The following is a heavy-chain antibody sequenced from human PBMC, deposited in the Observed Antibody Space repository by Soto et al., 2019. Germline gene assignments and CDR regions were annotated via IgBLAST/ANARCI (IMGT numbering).Heavy chain of an antibody. CDR3: ARGTGLSYTYGIDD. V-gene: IGHV4-31*03. D-gene: IGHD5-18*01. J-gene: IGHJ1*01. Sequence: SETLSLTCTVSGASVDSAGYFWTWIRQRPGKGLEWIGHINYSGSTDHTPSLRSRLMVSIDTSKNQFSLKLNSVTAADTAIYYCARGTGLSYTYGIDDWGQGTLVTVSS. CDR2: INYSGST. CDR1: GASVDSAGYF.